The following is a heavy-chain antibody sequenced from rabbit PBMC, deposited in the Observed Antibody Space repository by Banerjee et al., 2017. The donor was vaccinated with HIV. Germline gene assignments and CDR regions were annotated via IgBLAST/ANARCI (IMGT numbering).Heavy chain of an antibody. D-gene: IGHD4-2*01. CDR3: ARDDGGYVGDGLFNL. J-gene: IGHJ4*01. CDR2: IYAGSSDST. Sequence: QSLEESGGDLVKPGASLTLTCTASGFTLTYYWMCWVRQAPGKGLEWIACIYAGSSDSTYYASWAKGRFTISKTSSTTVTLQMTSLTAADTATYFCARDDGGYVGDGLFNLWGPGTLVTVS. V-gene: IGHV1S40*01. CDR1: GFTLTYYW.